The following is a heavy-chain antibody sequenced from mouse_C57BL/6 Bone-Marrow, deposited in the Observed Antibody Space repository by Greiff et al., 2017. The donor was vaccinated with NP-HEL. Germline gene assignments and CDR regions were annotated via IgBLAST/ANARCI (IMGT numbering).Heavy chain of an antibody. CDR3: GCSWFAY. Sequence: EVQLQESGGGLVQPKGSLKLSCAASGFSFNTYAMNWVRQAPGKGLEWVARIRSKSNNYATYYADSVKDRFTISRDDSESMLYLQMNNLKAEAPAMYYCGCSWFAYWGQGTLVTVSA. CDR1: GFSFNTYA. CDR2: IRSKSNNYAT. V-gene: IGHV10-1*01. J-gene: IGHJ3*01.